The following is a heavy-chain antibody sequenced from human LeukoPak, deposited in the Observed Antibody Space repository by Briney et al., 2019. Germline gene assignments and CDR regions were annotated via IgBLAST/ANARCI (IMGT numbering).Heavy chain of an antibody. CDR3: ARHGGSYYGFDY. D-gene: IGHD1-26*01. CDR2: IYYSGST. V-gene: IGHV4-39*01. CDR1: GGSISSSSYY. J-gene: IGHJ4*02. Sequence: SSETLSLTCTLSGGSISSSSYYWGWIRQPPGKGLEWIGSIYYSGSTYYNPSLKSRVTISVDTSKNQFSLKLSSVTAADTAVYYCARHGGSYYGFDYWGQGTLVTVSS.